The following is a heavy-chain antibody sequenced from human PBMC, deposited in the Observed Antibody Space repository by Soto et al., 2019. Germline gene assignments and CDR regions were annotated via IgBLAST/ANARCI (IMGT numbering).Heavy chain of an antibody. CDR2: INAGNGNT. D-gene: IGHD2-2*01. V-gene: IGHV1-3*01. CDR3: ARDLSPLYHTPHSNWFDP. CDR1: GYTFTSYA. J-gene: IGHJ5*02. Sequence: GASVKVSCKASGYTFTSYAMHWVRQAPGQRLEWMGWINAGNGNTKYSQKFQGRVTITRDTSASTAYMELSSLRSEDTAVYYCARDLSPLYHTPHSNWFDPWGQGTLVTVSS.